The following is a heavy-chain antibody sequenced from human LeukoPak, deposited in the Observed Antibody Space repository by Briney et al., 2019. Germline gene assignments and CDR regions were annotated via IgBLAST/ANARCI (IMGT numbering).Heavy chain of an antibody. CDR1: GFTFSNYG. J-gene: IGHJ4*02. V-gene: IGHV3-30*02. Sequence: GGSLRLSCAASGFTFSNYGMHWVRQTPDGGLEWVAFIRSDSSYIYYLESVKGRFTVSRDNSKNTLFLQMHSLRPEDTAVYYCVKDPSGAAAAGTFDYWGQGTLVTVSS. CDR3: VKDPSGAAAAGTFDY. D-gene: IGHD6-13*01. CDR2: IRSDSSYI.